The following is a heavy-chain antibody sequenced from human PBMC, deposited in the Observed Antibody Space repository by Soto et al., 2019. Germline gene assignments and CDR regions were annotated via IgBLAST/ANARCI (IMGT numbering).Heavy chain of an antibody. J-gene: IGHJ5*02. D-gene: IGHD3-10*01. Sequence: QLQLQESGPGLVKPSETLSLTCTVSGDSISSGSFYWGWIRQLPGKGLEWIGSIYYSGSTYYKSSLKSRVTMSVDTSKNQFSVRLTSVIAADTAMYYCAKQGIGAGRGWFDPWGQGTLVTVSS. CDR3: AKQGIGAGRGWFDP. CDR2: IYYSGST. CDR1: GDSISSGSFY. V-gene: IGHV4-39*01.